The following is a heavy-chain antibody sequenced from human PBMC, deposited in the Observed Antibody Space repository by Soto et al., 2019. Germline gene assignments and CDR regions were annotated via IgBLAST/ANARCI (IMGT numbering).Heavy chain of an antibody. Sequence: SETLSLTCTVSGGSISSGDYYWSWIRQPPGKGLEWIGYISYSGSTYYNPSLKSRVTISLDTSKNQFSLKLRSVTAADTAVYYCAREYLGALAAAPYDWFDPWGQGSLDTVSS. CDR1: GGSISSGDYY. J-gene: IGHJ5*01. CDR3: AREYLGALAAAPYDWFDP. V-gene: IGHV4-30-4*01. D-gene: IGHD6-13*01. CDR2: ISYSGST.